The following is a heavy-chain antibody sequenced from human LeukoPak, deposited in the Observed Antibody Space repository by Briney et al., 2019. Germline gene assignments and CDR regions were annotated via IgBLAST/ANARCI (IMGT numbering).Heavy chain of an antibody. CDR1: GFSFSSYA. Sequence: GRPLTLSCATSGFSFSSYAMHWVRQAPGRGLEWVAVISDDGRYKDCADSVRGRFTISRDNTKNTLYLQMSSLRADDTAIYYCIRGPPRRETTGWFYWGQGTLVTVSS. D-gene: IGHD1-1*01. CDR3: IRGPPRRETTGWFY. V-gene: IGHV3-30*04. CDR2: ISDDGRYK. J-gene: IGHJ4*02.